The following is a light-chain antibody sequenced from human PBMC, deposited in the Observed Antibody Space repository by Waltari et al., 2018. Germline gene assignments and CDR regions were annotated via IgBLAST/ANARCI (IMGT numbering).Light chain of an antibody. CDR1: LSIDDS. CDR2: GAS. V-gene: IGKV3-15*01. Sequence: EIVMTQSPATLSVSRGGSATLSCRASLSIDDSLACHPQKPGQPPRLLIHGASTRDTGIPVRFSGSGSGTAFTLTITGLQSEDFAVYFCQQYNQWPLTFGRGTKVEIK. CDR3: QQYNQWPLT. J-gene: IGKJ4*01.